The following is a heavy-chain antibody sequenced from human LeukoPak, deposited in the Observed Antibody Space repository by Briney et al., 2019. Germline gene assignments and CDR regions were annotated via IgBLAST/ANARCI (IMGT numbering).Heavy chain of an antibody. CDR2: IGTAGDT. CDR3: ARGYGSGSSYYFDY. V-gene: IGHV3-13*01. CDR1: GFTFSSYD. J-gene: IGHJ4*02. Sequence: PGGSLRLSCAASGFTFSSYDMHWVRQATGKGLEWVSAIGTAGDTYYPGSVTGRFTISRENAKNSLYLQMNSVRAGDTAVYYCARGYGSGSSYYFDYWGQGTLVTVSS. D-gene: IGHD3-10*01.